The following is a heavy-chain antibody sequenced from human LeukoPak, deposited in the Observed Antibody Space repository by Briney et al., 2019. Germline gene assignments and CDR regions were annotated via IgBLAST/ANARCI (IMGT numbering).Heavy chain of an antibody. CDR1: GFTFSSYA. J-gene: IGHJ4*02. Sequence: GGSLRLXCAASGFTFSSYAMHWVRQAPGKELEYVSAISSNGGSTYYANSVKGRFTISRDNSKNTLYLQMGSLRAEDMAVYYCARDNGCSGGSCYATNFDYWGQGTLVTVSS. CDR3: ARDNGCSGGSCYATNFDY. D-gene: IGHD2-15*01. V-gene: IGHV3-64*01. CDR2: ISSNGGST.